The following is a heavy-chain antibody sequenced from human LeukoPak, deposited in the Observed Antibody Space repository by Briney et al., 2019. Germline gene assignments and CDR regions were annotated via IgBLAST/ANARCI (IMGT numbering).Heavy chain of an antibody. V-gene: IGHV1-46*01. Sequence: ASVKVSCKASGYTFTSYDINWVRQATGQGLEWMGIINPSGGSTSYAQKFQGRVTMTRDMSTSTVYMELSSLRSEDTAVYYCARGYNSSTWFDPWGQGTLVTVSS. D-gene: IGHD6-13*01. CDR3: ARGYNSSTWFDP. CDR2: INPSGGST. CDR1: GYTFTSYD. J-gene: IGHJ5*02.